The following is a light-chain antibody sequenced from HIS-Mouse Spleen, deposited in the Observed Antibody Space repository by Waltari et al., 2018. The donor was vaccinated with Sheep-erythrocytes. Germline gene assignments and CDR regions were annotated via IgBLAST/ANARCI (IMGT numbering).Light chain of an antibody. CDR1: SSDVGSYNL. CDR3: CSYAGSSTFHVV. V-gene: IGLV2-23*03. Sequence: QSALTQPASVSGSPGKSITISCTGTSSDVGSYNLVSWYQQHPDKAPKLMVYEGSKRPSGVSNRFSGSKSGNTASLTISGLQAEDEADYYCCSYAGSSTFHVVFGGGTKLTVL. J-gene: IGLJ2*01. CDR2: EGS.